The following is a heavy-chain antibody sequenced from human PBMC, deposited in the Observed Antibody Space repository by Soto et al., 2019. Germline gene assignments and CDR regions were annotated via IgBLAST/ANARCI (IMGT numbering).Heavy chain of an antibody. CDR3: ATAKSPSGSSGWYHWDYFDY. V-gene: IGHV5-51*01. D-gene: IGHD6-19*01. J-gene: IGHJ4*02. Sequence: EVQLVQSGAEVKKPGESLKISCKGSGYSFTSYWIGWVRQMPGKGLEWMGIIYPGDSDTRYSPSFQGQVTISADKSISTAYLQWSSLKASDTAMYYCATAKSPSGSSGWYHWDYFDYWGQGTLVTVSS. CDR2: IYPGDSDT. CDR1: GYSFTSYW.